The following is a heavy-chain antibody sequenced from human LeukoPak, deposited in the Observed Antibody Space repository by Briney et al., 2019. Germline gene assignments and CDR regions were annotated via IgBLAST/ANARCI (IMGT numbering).Heavy chain of an antibody. D-gene: IGHD3-16*01. Sequence: GGSLRLSCAAAGFAFSTYALNWVRQAPGKGLEWVSLVTGNGGSTHYSASVEGRFTISRDNSKNTLYLQMNNLRAEDTAVYYCAKALGSNYFDYWGQGILVTVSP. CDR3: AKALGSNYFDY. CDR1: GFAFSTYA. V-gene: IGHV3-23*01. CDR2: VTGNGGST. J-gene: IGHJ4*02.